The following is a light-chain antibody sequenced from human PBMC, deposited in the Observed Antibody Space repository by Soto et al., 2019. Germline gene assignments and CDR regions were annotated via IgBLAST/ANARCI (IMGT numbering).Light chain of an antibody. CDR3: SSYTTSSTVV. Sequence: QSVLTQPASVSGSPGQSITISCTGTSSDVGAYNYVSWYQQHPGKAPKLMIYDVSNRPSGVSNRFSGSKSGNTASLIISGLQAEDEANYYCSSYTTSSTVVFGGGTKLTVL. J-gene: IGLJ3*02. CDR2: DVS. V-gene: IGLV2-14*01. CDR1: SSDVGAYNY.